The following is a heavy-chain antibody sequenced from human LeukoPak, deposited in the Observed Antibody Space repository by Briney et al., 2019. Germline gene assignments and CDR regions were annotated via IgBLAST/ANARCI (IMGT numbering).Heavy chain of an antibody. CDR1: GGSFSGYY. CDR2: INHSGST. Sequence: SETLSLTCAVYGGSFSGYYWSWIRQPPGKGLEWIGEINHSGSTNYNPSLKSRVTISVDTSKNQFSLKLSSVTAADTAVYYCARDRLVTTTKGIINWFDPWGQGTLVTVSS. D-gene: IGHD4-11*01. CDR3: ARDRLVTTTKGIINWFDP. V-gene: IGHV4-34*01. J-gene: IGHJ5*02.